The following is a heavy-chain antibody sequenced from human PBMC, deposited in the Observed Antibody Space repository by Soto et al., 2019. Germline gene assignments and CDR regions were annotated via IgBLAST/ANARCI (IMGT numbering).Heavy chain of an antibody. CDR2: MYNTGST. J-gene: IGHJ6*02. Sequence: SEILSLTCTVSGGSISGYYWSWIRQPPGKGLEWIGYMYNTGSTVYNPSFKSRVTISVDTSKNQFSLKLNSVTAADTAVYYCARDLWGYCGTDCYPLDVWGQGTTVTVS. CDR1: GGSISGYY. V-gene: IGHV4-59*01. D-gene: IGHD2-21*02. CDR3: ARDLWGYCGTDCYPLDV.